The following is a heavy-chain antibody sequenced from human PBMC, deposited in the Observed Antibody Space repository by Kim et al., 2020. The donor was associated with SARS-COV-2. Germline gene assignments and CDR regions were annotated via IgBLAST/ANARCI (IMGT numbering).Heavy chain of an antibody. CDR3: ARAGPTIFGVVIKNYYYYGMDV. Sequence: GGSLSLSCAASGFTFSSYEMNWVRQAPGKGLEWVSYISSSGSTIYYADSVKGRFTISRDNAKNSLYLQMNSLRAEDTAVYYCARAGPTIFGVVIKNYYYYGMDVWGQGTTVTVSS. V-gene: IGHV3-48*03. J-gene: IGHJ6*02. CDR1: GFTFSSYE. D-gene: IGHD3-3*01. CDR2: ISSSGSTI.